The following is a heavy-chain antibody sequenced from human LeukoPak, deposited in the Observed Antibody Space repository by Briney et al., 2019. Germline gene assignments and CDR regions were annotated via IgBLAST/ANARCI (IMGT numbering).Heavy chain of an antibody. CDR3: AEDIEYSSSSGYYYYMDV. J-gene: IGHJ6*03. D-gene: IGHD6-6*01. V-gene: IGHV3-43*02. Sequence: GGSLRLSCAASGFTFDDYAMHWVRQAPGKGLEWVSLISGDGGSTYYADSVKGRFTISRDNSKNSLYLQMNSLRTEDTALYYCAEDIEYSSSSGYYYYMDVWGKGTTVTVSS. CDR1: GFTFDDYA. CDR2: ISGDGGST.